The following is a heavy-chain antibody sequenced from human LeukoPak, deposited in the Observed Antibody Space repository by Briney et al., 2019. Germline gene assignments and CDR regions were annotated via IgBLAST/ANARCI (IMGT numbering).Heavy chain of an antibody. Sequence: ASVKLSCKVSGYTLTELSMHWERQAPGKGLGWRGGFDPEDGETIYAQKFQGTVNMTEDTSTDTAYMELSSLRSEDTAVYYCATAVLIVEVEAFDIWGQGTMVTVSS. D-gene: IGHD3-22*01. CDR2: FDPEDGET. V-gene: IGHV1-24*01. CDR3: ATAVLIVEVEAFDI. J-gene: IGHJ3*02. CDR1: GYTLTELS.